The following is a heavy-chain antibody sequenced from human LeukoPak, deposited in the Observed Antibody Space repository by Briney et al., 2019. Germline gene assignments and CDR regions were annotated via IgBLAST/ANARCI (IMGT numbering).Heavy chain of an antibody. CDR3: ARDVVAGTSGS. CDR1: GFTFSSYA. Sequence: GGSLRLSCAASGFTFSSYAMHWVRQAPGKGLEYVSAISSNGGSTYYANSVKGRFTISRDNSKNTLYLQMNSLRAEDTAVYYCARDVVAGTSGSWGQGTLVTVSS. D-gene: IGHD6-19*01. V-gene: IGHV3-64*01. J-gene: IGHJ4*02. CDR2: ISSNGGST.